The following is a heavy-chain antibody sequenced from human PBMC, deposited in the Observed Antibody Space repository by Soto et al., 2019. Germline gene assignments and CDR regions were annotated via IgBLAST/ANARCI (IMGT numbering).Heavy chain of an antibody. CDR1: GDSVSSNSAA. J-gene: IGHJ4*02. D-gene: IGHD1-26*01. CDR2: TYYRSKWYN. CDR3: ARVGRWEHTGYYFDY. Sequence: SQTLSLTCAISGDSVSSNSAAWDWIRQSPSRGLEWLGRTYYRSKWYNDYAVSVKSRITINPDTSKNQFSLQLNSVTPEDTAVYDCARVGRWEHTGYYFDYCGQGSLDTVSS. V-gene: IGHV6-1*01.